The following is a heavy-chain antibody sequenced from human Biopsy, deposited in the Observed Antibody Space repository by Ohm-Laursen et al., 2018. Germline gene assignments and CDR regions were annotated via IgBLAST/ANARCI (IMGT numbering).Heavy chain of an antibody. CDR2: NIPILGTG. V-gene: IGHV1-69*06. Sequence: SSVKVSCKAPGGTFSNYGVNWVRQAPGQGLEWLGGNIPILGTGNYAQKFQDRVTVAADTSTSTATMELRSLRSDDTAVYYCATKLTGYFHHWGQGILVIVPS. CDR1: GGTFSNYG. D-gene: IGHD3-9*01. J-gene: IGHJ1*01. CDR3: ATKLTGYFHH.